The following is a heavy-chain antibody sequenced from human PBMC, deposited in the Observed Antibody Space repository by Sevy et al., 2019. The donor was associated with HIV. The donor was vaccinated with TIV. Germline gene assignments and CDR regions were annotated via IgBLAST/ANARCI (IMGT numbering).Heavy chain of an antibody. Sequence: GGSLRLSCAASGFTFSSYSMNWVRQAPGNGLEWVSSISSSSSYIYYADSVKGRFTISRDNAKNSLYLQMNSLRAEDTAVYYCARGGGFIAARTPLGYYYYYMDVWGKGTTVTVSS. D-gene: IGHD6-6*01. CDR1: GFTFSSYS. V-gene: IGHV3-21*01. CDR2: ISSSSSYI. CDR3: ARGGGFIAARTPLGYYYYYMDV. J-gene: IGHJ6*03.